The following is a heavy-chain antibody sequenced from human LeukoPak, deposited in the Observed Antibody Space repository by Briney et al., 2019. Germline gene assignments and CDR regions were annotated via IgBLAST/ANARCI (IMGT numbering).Heavy chain of an antibody. Sequence: PVGSLRLSCAASEVTFNNFWMNGVRQAPGKGVECVANIKQDGTEKYYVDSVKGRFILSRDNAKNSLYLQMNSLSPEDTAVSYCAKSGTYFDFDYWGQGALVTV. V-gene: IGHV3-7*01. J-gene: IGHJ4*02. D-gene: IGHD1-26*01. CDR3: AKSGTYFDFDY. CDR1: EVTFNNFW. CDR2: IKQDGTEK.